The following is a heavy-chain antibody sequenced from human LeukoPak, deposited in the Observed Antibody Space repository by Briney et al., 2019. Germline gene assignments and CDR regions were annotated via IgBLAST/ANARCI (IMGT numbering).Heavy chain of an antibody. CDR3: ARQNYGSQPIDY. CDR2: IYYSGST. V-gene: IGHV4-39*01. CDR1: GGSISSSSYY. D-gene: IGHD4-17*01. J-gene: IGHJ4*02. Sequence: PSETLSLTCTVSGGSISSSSYYWGWIRQPPGTGLEWIGSIYYSGSTYYNPSLKSRVTISVDTSKNQFSLKLSSVTAADTAVYYCARQNYGSQPIDYWGQGTLVTVSS.